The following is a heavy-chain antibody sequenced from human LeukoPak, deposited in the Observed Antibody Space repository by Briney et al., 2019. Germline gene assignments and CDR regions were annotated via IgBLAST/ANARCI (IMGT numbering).Heavy chain of an antibody. V-gene: IGHV3-21*01. D-gene: IGHD6-19*01. Sequence: PGGSLRLSCAASGFTFSSYSMNWVRQAPGKGLEWVSSIGSSSSYIYYADSVKGRFTISRDNAKNSLYLQMNSLRAEDTAVYYCARAGLGGDWYFDLWGRGTLVTVSS. CDR2: IGSSSSYI. CDR3: ARAGLGGDWYFDL. CDR1: GFTFSSYS. J-gene: IGHJ2*01.